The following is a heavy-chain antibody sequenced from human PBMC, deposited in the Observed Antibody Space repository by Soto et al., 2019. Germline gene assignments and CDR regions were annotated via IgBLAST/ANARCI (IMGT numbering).Heavy chain of an antibody. J-gene: IGHJ6*02. V-gene: IGHV1-69*12. CDR2: IIPIFGTA. CDR1: GGTFSSYA. D-gene: IGHD3-10*01. CDR3: ARDRYYYGSGSPRGMDV. Sequence: QVQLVQSGAEVKKPGSSVKVSCKASGGTFSSYAISWVRQAPGQGLEWMGGIIPIFGTANYAQKFQGRVTITADESTSTAYMELSSLRSEDTAVYYCARDRYYYGSGSPRGMDVWGQGTTVTVSS.